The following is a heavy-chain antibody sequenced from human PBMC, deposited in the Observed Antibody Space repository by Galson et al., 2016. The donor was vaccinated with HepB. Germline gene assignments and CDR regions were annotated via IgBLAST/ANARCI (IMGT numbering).Heavy chain of an antibody. J-gene: IGHJ3*02. CDR2: ISWNSGSI. Sequence: SLRLSCAASGFTLDHYAMHWVRQAPGKGLEWVSGISWNSGSIGYADSVKGRFTISRDNAKNSLYLQMNSLRAGDTALYYCAKDSGAYYYDSSGYRRNAFDSWGQGTMVTVSS. V-gene: IGHV3-9*01. D-gene: IGHD3-22*01. CDR1: GFTLDHYA. CDR3: AKDSGAYYYDSSGYRRNAFDS.